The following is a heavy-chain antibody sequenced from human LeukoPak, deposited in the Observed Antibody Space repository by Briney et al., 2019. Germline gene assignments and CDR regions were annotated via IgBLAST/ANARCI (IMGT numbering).Heavy chain of an antibody. CDR1: GYSFTTYW. J-gene: IGHJ3*02. Sequence: GESLKISCKVSGYSFTTYWIGWVRQMPGKGLEWMGIIYPGDSDTRYSPSFQGQVTISADKSASTAYLQWSSLKASDTAMYYCARSVVVAATDAFAIWGQGTMVTVSS. CDR2: IYPGDSDT. V-gene: IGHV5-51*01. CDR3: ARSVVVAATDAFAI. D-gene: IGHD2-15*01.